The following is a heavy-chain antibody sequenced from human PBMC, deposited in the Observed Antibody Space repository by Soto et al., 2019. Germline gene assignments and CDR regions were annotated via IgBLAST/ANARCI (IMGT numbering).Heavy chain of an antibody. CDR2: INPNSGGA. J-gene: IGHJ3*02. CDR1: GYTFTGYY. Sequence: ASVKVSCKASGYTFTGYYMHWVRQGPGQGLEWMGWINPNSGGANYAQKFQGWVTMTRDTSISTAYMELSRLRSDDTAVYYCASSETTRDAFDIWGQGTIVTVSS. D-gene: IGHD4-17*01. CDR3: ASSETTRDAFDI. V-gene: IGHV1-2*04.